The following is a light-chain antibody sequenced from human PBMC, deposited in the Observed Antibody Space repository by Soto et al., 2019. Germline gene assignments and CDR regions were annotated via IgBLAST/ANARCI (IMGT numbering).Light chain of an antibody. CDR3: QQYNSYSGLT. CDR2: DAS. Sequence: DIQMTQSPSTLSASVGDRVTITCRASQSISSWLAWYQQKPGKAPKLLIYDASSLESGVPSRFSGSGPGTEFTLTISSLQPDDFATYYCQQYNSYSGLTFGGGTKVDIK. CDR1: QSISSW. V-gene: IGKV1-5*01. J-gene: IGKJ4*01.